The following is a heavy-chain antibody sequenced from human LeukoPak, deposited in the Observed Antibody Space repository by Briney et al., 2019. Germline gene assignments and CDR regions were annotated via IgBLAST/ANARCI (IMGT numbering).Heavy chain of an antibody. V-gene: IGHV3-74*01. CDR3: VGAAANTTPRP. CDR1: GFTFSNYW. CDR2: VNNDGSST. J-gene: IGHJ4*02. D-gene: IGHD6-13*01. Sequence: PGGSLKLCCAASGFTFSNYWMHWVRQGPGKGLVWVSRVNNDGSSTAYADSVRGRFTISRDNAKNTLYLQMNSLRAEDTAVYYCVGAAANTTPRPWGQGTLVTVSS.